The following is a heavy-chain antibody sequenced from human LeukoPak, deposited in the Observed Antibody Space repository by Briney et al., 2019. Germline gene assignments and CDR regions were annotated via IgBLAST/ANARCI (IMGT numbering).Heavy chain of an antibody. CDR2: IYHSGTT. V-gene: IGHV4-30-4*01. Sequence: PSQTLSLTCTVSGASISSGYYYWSWLRQSPGKGLEWIGYIYHSGTTYYSPSLKSRLTISLDTSKNHLSLKLTSVTAADTAIYYCARDNDDGDYVGWFDPWGQGTLVTVSS. D-gene: IGHD4-17*01. J-gene: IGHJ5*02. CDR3: ARDNDDGDYVGWFDP. CDR1: GASISSGYYY.